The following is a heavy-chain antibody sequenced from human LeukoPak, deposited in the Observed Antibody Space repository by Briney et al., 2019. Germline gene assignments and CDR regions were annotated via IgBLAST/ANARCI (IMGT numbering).Heavy chain of an antibody. V-gene: IGHV3-48*03. D-gene: IGHD2-21*02. CDR1: GFTFSSYE. Sequence: GGSLRLSCAASGFTFSSYEMNWVREAPGRGLEWVSYISSSGSTIYYADSVKGRFTISRDNAKNSLYLQMNSLRAEDTAVYYCARDESLAYCGGDCYPGLDYWGQGTLVTVSS. J-gene: IGHJ4*02. CDR3: ARDESLAYCGGDCYPGLDY. CDR2: ISSSGSTI.